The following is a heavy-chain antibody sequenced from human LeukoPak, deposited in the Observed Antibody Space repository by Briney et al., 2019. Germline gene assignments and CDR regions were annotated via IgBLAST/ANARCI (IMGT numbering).Heavy chain of an antibody. Sequence: PGGSLRLSCAASGFTFSSYAMSWVRQAPGKGLGWVSGISADGGSRYYADSVKGRFTISRDDSKNTLYLQMSSLRDEDTVVYYCAKGLGYSRDGIDYWGQGTLVTVSS. CDR3: AKGLGYSRDGIDY. CDR1: GFTFSSYA. J-gene: IGHJ4*02. CDR2: ISADGGSR. D-gene: IGHD5-18*01. V-gene: IGHV3-23*01.